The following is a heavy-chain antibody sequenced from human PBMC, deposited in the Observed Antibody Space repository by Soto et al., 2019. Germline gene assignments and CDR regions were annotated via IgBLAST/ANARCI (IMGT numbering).Heavy chain of an antibody. CDR3: ARGTMIVAFDP. V-gene: IGHV4-34*01. CDR2: INHSGST. CDR1: GGSFSGYY. Sequence: SETLSLTCAVYGGSFSGYYWSWIRQPPGKGLEWIGEINHSGSTNYNPSLKSRVTISVDTSKNQFSLKLSSVTAADTAVYYCARGTMIVAFDPWGQGTMVTVPQ. D-gene: IGHD3-22*01. J-gene: IGHJ5*02.